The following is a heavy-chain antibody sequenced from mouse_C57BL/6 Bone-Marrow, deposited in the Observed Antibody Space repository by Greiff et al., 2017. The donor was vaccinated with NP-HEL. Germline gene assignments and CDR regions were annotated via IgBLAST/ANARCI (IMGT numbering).Heavy chain of an antibody. V-gene: IGHV5-4*01. CDR1: GFTFSSYA. CDR3: ARAGLLRAMDY. Sequence: EVQLVESGGGLVKPGGSLKLSCAASGFTFSSYAMSWVRQTPEKRLEWVATISDGGSYTYYPDNVKGRFTISRDNAKNNLYLQMSHLKSEDTAMYYCARAGLLRAMDYWGQGTSVTVSS. CDR2: ISDGGSYT. J-gene: IGHJ4*01. D-gene: IGHD1-1*01.